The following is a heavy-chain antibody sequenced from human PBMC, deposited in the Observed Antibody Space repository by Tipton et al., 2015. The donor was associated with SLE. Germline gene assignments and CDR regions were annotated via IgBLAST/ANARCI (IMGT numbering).Heavy chain of an antibody. D-gene: IGHD3-10*01. CDR3: ARERRAGADTFDV. V-gene: IGHV4-39*02. Sequence: TLSLTCTVSGGFISSSSYYWGWIRQPPGKGLEWIGSIYYSGSTYYNPSLKSRVTISVDTSKNQFSLRLSSVTAADTAVYYCARERRAGADTFDVWGQGTMVAVSS. J-gene: IGHJ3*01. CDR2: IYYSGST. CDR1: GGFISSSSYY.